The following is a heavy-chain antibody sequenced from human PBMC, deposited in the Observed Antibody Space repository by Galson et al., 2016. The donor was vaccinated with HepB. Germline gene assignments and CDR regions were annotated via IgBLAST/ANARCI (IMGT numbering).Heavy chain of an antibody. CDR2: INPSKGNT. Sequence: SVKVSCKASGYTFTRYVISWVRQAPGQGLEWMGWINPSKGNTYYAQKFQGRVTLTIDTSTSTAYMELRSLISDDAAVYYCATRPADGSPYYFDCWGQGTLVTVSS. CDR3: ATRPADGSPYYFDC. V-gene: IGHV1-18*01. CDR1: GYTFTRYV. J-gene: IGHJ4*02. D-gene: IGHD6-13*01.